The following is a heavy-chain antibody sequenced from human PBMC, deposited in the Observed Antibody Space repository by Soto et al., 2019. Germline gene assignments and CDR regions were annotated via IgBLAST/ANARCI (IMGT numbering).Heavy chain of an antibody. CDR1: GFTFNAYG. Sequence: QVQLVESGGGVVQPGRSLRLSCSASGFTFNAYGMHWFRQAPGKGLEWVALIWYDGINKFYADSVKGRFTISRDKSKNTLYLQLHSLRADDTAVYYCARDFAAADSAHFDYWGQGTLVTVSS. J-gene: IGHJ4*02. D-gene: IGHD6-13*01. CDR3: ARDFAAADSAHFDY. CDR2: IWYDGINK. V-gene: IGHV3-33*01.